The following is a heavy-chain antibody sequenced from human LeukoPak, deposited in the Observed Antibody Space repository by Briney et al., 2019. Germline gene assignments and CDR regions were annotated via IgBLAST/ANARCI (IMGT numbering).Heavy chain of an antibody. D-gene: IGHD3-10*01. J-gene: IGHJ3*02. V-gene: IGHV1-8*03. CDR2: MNPNSGNT. CDR1: GYTFTSYD. Sequence: ASVKVSCKASGYTFTSYDINWVRQATGQGLEWMGWMNPNSGNTGYAQKFQGRVTITRNTSMSTAYMELSSLRSEDTAVYYCARARMVRGVRDAFDIWGQGTMVTVSS. CDR3: ARARMVRGVRDAFDI.